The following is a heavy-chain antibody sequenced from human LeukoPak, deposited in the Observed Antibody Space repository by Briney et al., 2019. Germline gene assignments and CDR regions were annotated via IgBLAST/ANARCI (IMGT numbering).Heavy chain of an antibody. D-gene: IGHD3-22*01. CDR3: ARASYYYDSSGYPGYYFDY. V-gene: IGHV1-2*02. Sequence: GASVKVSCKASGYTFTDYYMHWVRPAPGQGHEWMGWINPNSGGTNYAQKFQGRVSMTRDTSISTAYMELSRLRSDDTAVYYCARASYYYDSSGYPGYYFDYWGQGTLVTVSS. CDR2: INPNSGGT. CDR1: GYTFTDYY. J-gene: IGHJ4*02.